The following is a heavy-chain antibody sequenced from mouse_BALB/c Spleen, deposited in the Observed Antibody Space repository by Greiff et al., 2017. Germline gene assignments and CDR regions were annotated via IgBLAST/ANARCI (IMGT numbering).Heavy chain of an antibody. CDR2: IDPETGGT. D-gene: IGHD2-3*01. CDR1: GYTFTDYE. CDR3: TRDGYDD. Sequence: VQLQQSGAELVRPGASVTLSCKASGYTFTDYEMHWVKQTPVHGLEWIGAIDPETGGTAYNQKFKGKATLTADKSSSTAYMELRSLTSEDSAVYYCTRDGYDDWGQGTTLTVSS. V-gene: IGHV1-15*01. J-gene: IGHJ2*01.